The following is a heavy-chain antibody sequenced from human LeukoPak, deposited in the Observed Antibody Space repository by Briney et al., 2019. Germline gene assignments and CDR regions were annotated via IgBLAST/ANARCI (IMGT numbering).Heavy chain of an antibody. CDR1: GFNFSDYY. V-gene: IGHV3-23*01. J-gene: IGHJ4*02. D-gene: IGHD2-21*01. CDR3: ARDRGGDQYYFDY. Sequence: GGSLRLSCAASGFNFSDYYMSWIRQAPGKGLEWVSAITGDSARTHYADSVKGRFTISRDNSMNTLYLQMNSLRAEDTAVYYCARDRGGDQYYFDYWGQGTLVTVSS. CDR2: ITGDSART.